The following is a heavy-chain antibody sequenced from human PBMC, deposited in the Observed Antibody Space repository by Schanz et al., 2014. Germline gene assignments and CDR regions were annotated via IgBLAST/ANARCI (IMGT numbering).Heavy chain of an antibody. J-gene: IGHJ4*02. Sequence: QVHLGESGGGVVQPGGSLRLSCAASGFIFRTYGMHWVRQAPGKGLEWVAFIHYDGTYKYYADSVKGRFTISRDNSENTLYLQMISLRAEDTAVYYCAKLDGYAYGSMGQEYFDYWGQGTLVAVSS. V-gene: IGHV3-30*02. CDR2: IHYDGTYK. CDR1: GFIFRTYG. D-gene: IGHD5-18*01. CDR3: AKLDGYAYGSMGQEYFDY.